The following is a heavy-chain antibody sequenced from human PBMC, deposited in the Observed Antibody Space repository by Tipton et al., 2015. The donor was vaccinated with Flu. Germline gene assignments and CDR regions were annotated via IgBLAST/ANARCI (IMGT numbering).Heavy chain of an antibody. CDR1: GDSISSGTYY. V-gene: IGHV4-61*02. CDR2: IYSSGST. D-gene: IGHD6-19*01. J-gene: IGHJ4*02. Sequence: TLSLTCTVSGDSISSGTYYWSWIRQPAGKGLEWIGRIYSSGSTNYNPSLKSRVTMSVDTSRNQFSLRLTSVTAANTAVYYCAKGPYSGDWYRFNYWGQGTLVTVSS. CDR3: AKGPYSGDWYRFNY.